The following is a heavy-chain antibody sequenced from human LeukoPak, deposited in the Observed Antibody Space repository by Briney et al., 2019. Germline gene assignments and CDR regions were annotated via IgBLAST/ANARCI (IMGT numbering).Heavy chain of an antibody. D-gene: IGHD3-10*01. V-gene: IGHV1-8*01. J-gene: IGHJ6*02. CDR1: GYTFTSYD. Sequence: ASVKVSCKASGYTFTSYDINWVRQATGQGVEWMGWMNPNSGNTGYAQKFQGRVTMTRNTSISTAYMELSSLRSEDTAVYYCAREARITMVRGVNYHYYYGMDVWGQGTTVTVSS. CDR3: AREARITMVRGVNYHYYYGMDV. CDR2: MNPNSGNT.